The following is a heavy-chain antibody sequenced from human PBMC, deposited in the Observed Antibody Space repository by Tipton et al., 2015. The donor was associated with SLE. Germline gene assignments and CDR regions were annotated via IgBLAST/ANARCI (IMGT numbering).Heavy chain of an antibody. Sequence: VQLVQSGGGVVQPGGSLRLSCAASGFTFSSHAMTWVRQAPGKGLEWVATIRGSGDTTHYADSVKGRFTIHRDNSENTLYLQMNSLRAEDTAIYYCSREESYWYFDLWGRGTLVTVSS. D-gene: IGHD5-24*01. CDR2: IRGSGDTT. V-gene: IGHV3-23*04. J-gene: IGHJ2*01. CDR1: GFTFSSHA. CDR3: SREESYWYFDL.